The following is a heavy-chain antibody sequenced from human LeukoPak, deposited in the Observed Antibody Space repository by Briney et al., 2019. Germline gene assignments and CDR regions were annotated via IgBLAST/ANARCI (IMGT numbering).Heavy chain of an antibody. J-gene: IGHJ4*02. CDR3: ARARGWGGATGWADY. V-gene: IGHV1-46*01. Sequence: GASVKVSCKASGYTFTSYYMHWVRQAPGQGLEWMGIINPSGGSTSYAQKFQGRVTMTRDTSTSTAYMELRSLRSDDTAVYYCARARGWGGATGWADYWGQGTLVTVSS. D-gene: IGHD1-26*01. CDR2: INPSGGST. CDR1: GYTFTSYY.